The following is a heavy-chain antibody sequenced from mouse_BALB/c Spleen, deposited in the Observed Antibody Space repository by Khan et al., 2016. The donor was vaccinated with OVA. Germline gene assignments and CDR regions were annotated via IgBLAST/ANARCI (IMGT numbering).Heavy chain of an antibody. CDR2: IWSDGST. V-gene: IGHV2-6-1*01. Sequence: QVQLKESGPGLVAPSQSLSITCTISGFSLTNYGIHWVRQPPGKGLEWLVVIWSDGSTTYNSALKSRLSISKDNSKSQVFLKMNSLKTDDAAMYXCAKQPYYHYYIMDYWGQGTSVTVSS. J-gene: IGHJ4*01. D-gene: IGHD2-10*01. CDR3: AKQPYYHYYIMDY. CDR1: GFSLTNYG.